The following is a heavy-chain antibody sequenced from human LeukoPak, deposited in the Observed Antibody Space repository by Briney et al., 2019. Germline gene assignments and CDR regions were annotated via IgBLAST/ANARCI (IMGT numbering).Heavy chain of an antibody. Sequence: ASVKVSCKVSGYTLTELSMHWVRQAPGKGLEWMGGFDPEDGETIYAQKFRGRVTMTEDTSTDTAYMELSSLRSEDTAVYYCATDPYYYDSSGIDYWGQGTLVTVSS. CDR2: FDPEDGET. D-gene: IGHD3-22*01. CDR1: GYTLTELS. V-gene: IGHV1-24*01. CDR3: ATDPYYYDSSGIDY. J-gene: IGHJ4*02.